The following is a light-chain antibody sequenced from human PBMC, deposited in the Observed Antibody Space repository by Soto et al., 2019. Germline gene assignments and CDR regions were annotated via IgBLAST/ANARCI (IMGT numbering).Light chain of an antibody. V-gene: IGKV1-5*03. CDR1: QSINGW. J-gene: IGKJ1*01. Sequence: DIQLTQSPSTLSASVGYRFTITCRASQSINGWLAWYQQKPGQAPNLLIYKASTLESGVPSRFSGSGSGTEFTLTVSSLQPDDFATYYCHQYHNFPRTFGQGTTGDIK. CDR3: HQYHNFPRT. CDR2: KAS.